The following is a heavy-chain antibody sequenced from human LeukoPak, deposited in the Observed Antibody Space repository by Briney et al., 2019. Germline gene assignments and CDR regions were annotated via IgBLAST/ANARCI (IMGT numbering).Heavy chain of an antibody. CDR2: IDHSGST. D-gene: IGHD1-26*01. CDR1: GGSISGYY. J-gene: IGHJ3*02. CDR3: ARMGVGASADAFDI. Sequence: PSGTLSPTCTVSGGSISGYYWSWIRQPPGKGLEWIGEIDHSGSTNYNPSLKSRVTISVDTSKNQFSLKLSSVTAADTAVYYCARMGVGASADAFDIWGQGTMVTVSS. V-gene: IGHV4-34*01.